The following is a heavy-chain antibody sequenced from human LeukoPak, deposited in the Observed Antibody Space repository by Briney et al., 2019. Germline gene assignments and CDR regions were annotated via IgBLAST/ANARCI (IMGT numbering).Heavy chain of an antibody. CDR2: NNPNSGGT. CDR3: ARDEFSSTISYIDY. V-gene: IGHV1-2*02. J-gene: IGHJ4*02. D-gene: IGHD2-2*02. CDR1: GYTFTGYY. Sequence: ASVKVSCKASGYTFTGYYMHWVRQAPGQGLERMGWNNPNSGGTNYAQKFQGRVTMTRDTSISTAYMELSRLRSADTAVYSCARDEFSSTISYIDYWGQGTLVTVSS.